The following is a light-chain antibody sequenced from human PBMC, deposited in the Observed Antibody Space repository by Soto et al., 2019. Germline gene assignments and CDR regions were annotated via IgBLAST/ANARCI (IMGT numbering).Light chain of an antibody. CDR1: QNIKNY. CDR3: QHSYSSSLA. J-gene: IGKJ4*01. Sequence: DIQVTQSPSSLSASVGDRVTITCRASQNIKNYVNWYQQKPGRAPKVLIYAASTLQSGVPSRFSGSGSGTDFTLTVNGLQAEDFATYYCQHSYSSSLAFGGGTTVDIK. V-gene: IGKV1-39*01. CDR2: AAS.